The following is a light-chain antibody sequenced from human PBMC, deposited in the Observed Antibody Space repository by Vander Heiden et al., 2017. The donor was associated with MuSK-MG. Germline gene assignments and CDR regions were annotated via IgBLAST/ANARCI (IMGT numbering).Light chain of an antibody. J-gene: IGKJ1*01. CDR2: DVS. V-gene: IGKV1-5*01. CDR3: QQCKTYPWT. CDR1: QTIGRS. Sequence: GDRVTITCRASQTIGRSLTWYQQTPGKAPKLLIHDVSTLQSGVPSRFSGSGSGTEFTLTISSLQPDDFATYYCQQCKTYPWTFGQGTTVEVK.